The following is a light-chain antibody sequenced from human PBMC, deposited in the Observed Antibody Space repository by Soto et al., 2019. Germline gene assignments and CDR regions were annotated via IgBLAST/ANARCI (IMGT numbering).Light chain of an antibody. CDR3: QQRAIWPYT. J-gene: IGKJ2*01. V-gene: IGKV3-11*01. CDR2: DAS. Sequence: EIALPQSPATLSLSPGERATLSCRANRTVFNFLIWYQQKPGQAPRLLIYDASNRATDIPARFSGTGSGTDFRLTMSSLEPEDFALYFCQQRAIWPYTFGPGTKLEIK. CDR1: RTVFNF.